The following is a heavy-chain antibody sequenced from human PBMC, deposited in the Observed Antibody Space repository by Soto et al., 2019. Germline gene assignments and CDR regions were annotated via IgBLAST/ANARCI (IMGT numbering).Heavy chain of an antibody. Sequence: GESLKISCKGSGYSFTSYWISWVRQMPGKGLEWMGRIDPSDSYTNYSPSFQGHVTISADKSISTAYLQWSSLKASDTAMYYCARGPYYYDSSGLFDYWGQGTLVTVSS. CDR3: ARGPYYYDSSGLFDY. J-gene: IGHJ4*02. D-gene: IGHD3-22*01. V-gene: IGHV5-10-1*01. CDR2: IDPSDSYT. CDR1: GYSFTSYW.